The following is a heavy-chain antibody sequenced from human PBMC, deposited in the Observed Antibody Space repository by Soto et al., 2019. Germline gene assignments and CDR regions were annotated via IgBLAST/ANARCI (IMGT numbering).Heavy chain of an antibody. D-gene: IGHD3-3*01. J-gene: IGHJ5*02. Sequence: SETLSLTCTVSGGSISSSSYYWAWVRQPPGKGLEWIGYIYYSGSTYYNPSLKSRVTISVDTSKNQFSLKLSSVTAADTAVYYCASGAGENDFWSGYYTRYNWFDPWGQGTLVTVSS. CDR1: GGSISSSSYY. CDR2: IYYSGST. CDR3: ASGAGENDFWSGYYTRYNWFDP. V-gene: IGHV4-30-4*08.